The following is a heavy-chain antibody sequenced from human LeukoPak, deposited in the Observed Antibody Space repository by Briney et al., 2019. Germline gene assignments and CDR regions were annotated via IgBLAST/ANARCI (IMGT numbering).Heavy chain of an antibody. J-gene: IGHJ5*02. CDR1: GFTFSSYS. CDR3: ATTMVRGVIINGGNWFDP. V-gene: IGHV3-21*01. D-gene: IGHD3-10*01. Sequence: PGGSLRLSCAASGFTFSSYSMNWVRQAPGKGLGWVSSISSSSSYIYYADSVKGRFTISRDNAKNSLYLQMNSLRAEDTAVYYCATTMVRGVIINGGNWFDPWGQGTLVTVSS. CDR2: ISSSSSYI.